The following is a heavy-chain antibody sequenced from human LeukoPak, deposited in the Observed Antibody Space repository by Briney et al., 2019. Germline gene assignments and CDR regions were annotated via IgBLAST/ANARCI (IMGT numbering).Heavy chain of an antibody. V-gene: IGHV4-39*01. Sequence: PSETLSLTCTVSGGSISSSSYYWGWIRQPPGKGLEWIGSIYYSGSTYYNPSLKSRVTISVDTSKNQFSLKLSSVTAADTAVYYCARAASCYRGGSCYSGENYWGQGTLVTVSS. J-gene: IGHJ4*02. CDR2: IYYSGST. CDR3: ARAASCYRGGSCYSGENY. D-gene: IGHD2-15*01. CDR1: GGSISSSSYY.